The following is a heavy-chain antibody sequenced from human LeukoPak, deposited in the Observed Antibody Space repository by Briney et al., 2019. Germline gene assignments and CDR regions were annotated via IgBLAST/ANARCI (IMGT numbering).Heavy chain of an antibody. CDR3: AKNPAYRGSHSYFDY. J-gene: IGHJ4*02. CDR1: GFTFSSYA. D-gene: IGHD3-16*01. CDR2: ISGSGGST. Sequence: PGRSLRLSCAASGFTFSSYAMSWVRQAPGKGLEWVSAISGSGGSTYYADSVKGRFTISRDNSKNTLYLQMNSLRAEDTAVYYCAKNPAYRGSHSYFDYWRQGTLVTVST. V-gene: IGHV3-23*01.